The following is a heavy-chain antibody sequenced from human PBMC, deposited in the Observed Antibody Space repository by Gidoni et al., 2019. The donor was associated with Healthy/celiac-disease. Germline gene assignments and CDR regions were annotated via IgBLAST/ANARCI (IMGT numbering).Heavy chain of an antibody. Sequence: QVQLQQWGAGLLKPSETLSLTCAVYGGSFSGYYWSWIRQPPGQGLEWIGEINHSGSTNYNPSLKSRVTISVDTSKNQFSLKLSSVTAADTAVYYCARGYPQGGGIDYWGQGTLVTVSS. D-gene: IGHD3-16*01. CDR1: GGSFSGYY. V-gene: IGHV4-34*01. CDR2: INHSGST. CDR3: ARGYPQGGGIDY. J-gene: IGHJ4*02.